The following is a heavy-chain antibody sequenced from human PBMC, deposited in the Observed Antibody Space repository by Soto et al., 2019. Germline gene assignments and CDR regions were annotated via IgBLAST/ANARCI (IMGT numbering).Heavy chain of an antibody. D-gene: IGHD3-22*01. J-gene: IGHJ4*01. Sequence: ASVKVSCKASGYPFTGYDMHWVRQAPGQGLEWMGWINPHSGDTPYVQKFQGRVTMARDTSINTVYMELSSLRSDDTAVYFCARGMRDPRQYDTTGYYFFGYWG. CDR1: GYPFTGYD. CDR3: ARGMRDPRQYDTTGYYFFGY. CDR2: INPHSGDT. V-gene: IGHV1-2*02.